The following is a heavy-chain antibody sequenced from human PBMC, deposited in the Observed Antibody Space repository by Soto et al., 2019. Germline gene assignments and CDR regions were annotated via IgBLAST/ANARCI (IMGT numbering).Heavy chain of an antibody. CDR1: GYTFTSYG. D-gene: IGHD5-18*01. V-gene: IGHV1-18*01. J-gene: IGHJ6*02. CDR3: AATTWIQVSHYAMDV. CDR2: ISAYNGNT. Sequence: GASVKVSCKASGYTFTSYGISWVRQAPGQGLEWMGWISAYNGNTNYAQKLQGRVTMTTDTSTSTAYMELRSLRSDDTAVYYCAATTWIQVSHYAMDVWGQGTTVTVSS.